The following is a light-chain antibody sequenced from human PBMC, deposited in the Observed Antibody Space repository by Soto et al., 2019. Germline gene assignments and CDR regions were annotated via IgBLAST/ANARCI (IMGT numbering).Light chain of an antibody. Sequence: TQWTQTPSTLPASVASGVTSTCRASQGISNELGWYQQRPGKAPKVLIYGASNLQSGVPSRFSGSASGTDFTLALRCLHPYDFAPYYCLQDYTYAWTLGRGTKVDIK. J-gene: IGKJ1*01. V-gene: IGKV1-6*01. CDR1: QGISNE. CDR2: GAS. CDR3: LQDYTYAWT.